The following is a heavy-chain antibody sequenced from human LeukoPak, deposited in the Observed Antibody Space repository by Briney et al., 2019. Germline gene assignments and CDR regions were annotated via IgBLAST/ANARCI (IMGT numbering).Heavy chain of an antibody. CDR2: ISSSSSYI. CDR3: AREVTMISRGRMYNWFDP. CDR1: GFTFSSYS. D-gene: IGHD3-22*01. V-gene: IGHV3-21*04. J-gene: IGHJ5*02. Sequence: GGSLRLSCAASGFTFSSYSMNWVRRAPGKGLEWVSSISSSSSYIYSADSVKGRFTISRDNAKNSLYLQMNSLRAEDTAVYYCAREVTMISRGRMYNWFDPWGQGTLVTVSS.